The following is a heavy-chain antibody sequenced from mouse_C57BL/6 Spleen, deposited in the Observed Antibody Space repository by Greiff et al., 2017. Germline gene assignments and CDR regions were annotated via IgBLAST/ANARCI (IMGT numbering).Heavy chain of an antibody. CDR1: GFSLTSYG. V-gene: IGHV2-2*01. CDR2: IWSGGST. J-gene: IGHJ3*01. D-gene: IGHD2-5*01. Sequence: QVQLQQSGPGLVQPSQSLSITCTVSGFSLTSYGVHWVRQSPGKGLEWLGVIWSGGSTDYNAAFISRLSISKDNSKSQVFFKMNSRQADDTAIYCCARNSGSNYVFADWGQGTLVTVAA. CDR3: ARNSGSNYVFAD.